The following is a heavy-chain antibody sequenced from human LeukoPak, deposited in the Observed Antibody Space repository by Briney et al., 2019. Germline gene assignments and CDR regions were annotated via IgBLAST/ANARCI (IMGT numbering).Heavy chain of an antibody. CDR2: ISSSGSTI. CDR1: GFTFSDYY. Sequence: GGSLRLSCAASGFTFSDYYMSWIRQAPGKGLEWVSYISSSGSTIYYADSVKGRFTISRDNAKNSLYLQMNSLRAEDTAVYYCARGDYDFWSGGTFYYYYMDVWGKGTTVTVSS. V-gene: IGHV3-11*04. CDR3: ARGDYDFWSGGTFYYYYMDV. D-gene: IGHD3-3*01. J-gene: IGHJ6*03.